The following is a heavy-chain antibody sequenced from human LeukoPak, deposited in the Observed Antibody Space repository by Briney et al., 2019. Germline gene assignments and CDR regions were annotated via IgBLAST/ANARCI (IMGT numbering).Heavy chain of an antibody. CDR2: IIPIFGTA. D-gene: IGHD2-2*02. V-gene: IGHV1-69*13. Sequence: SVKVSCKASGGTFSSYAISWVRQAPGQRLEWMGVIIPIFGTANYAQKFQGRVTITADESTSTAYMELSSLRSEDTAVYYCARGEDCSSTSCYTPPSRNWFDPWGQGTLVTVSS. CDR1: GGTFSSYA. J-gene: IGHJ5*02. CDR3: ARGEDCSSTSCYTPPSRNWFDP.